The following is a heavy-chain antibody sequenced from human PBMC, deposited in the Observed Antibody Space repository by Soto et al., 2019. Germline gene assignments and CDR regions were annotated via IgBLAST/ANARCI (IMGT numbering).Heavy chain of an antibody. CDR2: TYYRSKWYN. CDR1: GVSVYRNSAA. CDR3: ARTGPRGMDV. J-gene: IGHJ6*02. V-gene: IGHV6-1*01. Sequence: XQTLSIMGYISGVSVYRNSAALNLIRQSPSRCLEWLGRTYYRSKWYNDYAVSVKSRITINPDTSKNQFSLQLNSVTPEDTAVYYCARTGPRGMDVWGQGTTVTVSS.